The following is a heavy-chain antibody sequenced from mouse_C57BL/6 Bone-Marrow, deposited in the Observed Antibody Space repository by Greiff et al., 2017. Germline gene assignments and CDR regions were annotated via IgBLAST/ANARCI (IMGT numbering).Heavy chain of an antibody. CDR2: IDPSDSYT. CDR1: GYTFTSYW. Sequence: VQLQQPGAELVKPGASVKLSCKASGYTFTSYWMQWVKQRPGQGLEWIGEIDPSDSYTNYNQKFKGKATLTVDTSSSTAYMQLSSLTSEDSAVYYCARWGLRGYAMDYWGQGTSVTVSS. J-gene: IGHJ4*01. V-gene: IGHV1-50*01. D-gene: IGHD2-4*01. CDR3: ARWGLRGYAMDY.